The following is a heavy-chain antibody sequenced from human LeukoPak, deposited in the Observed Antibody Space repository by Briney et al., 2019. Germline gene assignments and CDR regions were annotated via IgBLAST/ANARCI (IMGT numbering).Heavy chain of an antibody. V-gene: IGHV4-59*01. CDR2: IYYSGST. D-gene: IGHD6-13*01. CDR1: GGSISSYY. CDR3: ARGIAAAGTWEYYFDY. J-gene: IGHJ4*02. Sequence: PSETLSLTCTVSGGSISSYYWSWIRQPPGKGLEWIGYIYYSGSTNYNPSLKSRVTISVDTSKNQFSLKLSSVTAADTAVYYCARGIAAAGTWEYYFDYWGQGTLVTVSS.